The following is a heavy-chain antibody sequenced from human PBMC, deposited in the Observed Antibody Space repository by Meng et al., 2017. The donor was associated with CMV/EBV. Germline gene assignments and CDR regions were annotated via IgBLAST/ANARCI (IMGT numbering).Heavy chain of an antibody. CDR3: ARHPLVPAAIGYFAL. Sequence: SETLSLTCTVSAGSISSSSYYWGWIRQPPGKGLEWIGSMYYSGSTYYNPSLKGRVTLYVDTSKNQLSLNLISVTAADTTVYYCARHPLVPAAIGYFALWGRGTLVTVSS. V-gene: IGHV4-39*01. CDR2: MYYSGST. D-gene: IGHD2-2*01. CDR1: AGSISSSSYY. J-gene: IGHJ2*01.